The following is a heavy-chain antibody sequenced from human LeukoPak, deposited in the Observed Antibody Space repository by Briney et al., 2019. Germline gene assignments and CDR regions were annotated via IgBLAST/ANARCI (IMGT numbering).Heavy chain of an antibody. V-gene: IGHV3-21*04. D-gene: IGHD3-10*01. CDR2: ISSSSSYI. CDR1: GFTFSNFA. J-gene: IGHJ4*02. Sequence: GGSLRLPCSASGFTFSNFAMSWVRQAPGKGLEWVSSISSSSSYIYYADSVKGRFTISRDNAKNSLYLQMNSLRAEDTALYYCARAGRITMVRGVTTGRFNYFDYWGQGTLVTVSS. CDR3: ARAGRITMVRGVTTGRFNYFDY.